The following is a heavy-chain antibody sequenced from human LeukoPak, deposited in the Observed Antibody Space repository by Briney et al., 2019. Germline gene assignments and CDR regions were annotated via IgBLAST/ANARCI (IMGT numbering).Heavy chain of an antibody. Sequence: ASVKVSCKASGYTFTSYDINWVRQATGQGREWMGWMNPNSGNTGYAQKFQGRVTITRNTSISTAYMELSSLRSEDTAVYYCARGALGAAMDPGYYYYYYYMDVWGKGTTVTVSS. CDR2: MNPNSGNT. V-gene: IGHV1-8*03. CDR3: ARGALGAAMDPGYYYYYYYMDV. CDR1: GYTFTSYD. J-gene: IGHJ6*03. D-gene: IGHD5-18*01.